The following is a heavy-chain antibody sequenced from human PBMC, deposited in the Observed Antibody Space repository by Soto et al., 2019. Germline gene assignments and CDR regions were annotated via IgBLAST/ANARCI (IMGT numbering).Heavy chain of an antibody. CDR1: GFTFSGYG. CDR3: AREYCSSTSCYTSHGMDV. Sequence: PGGSLRLSCVVSGFTFSGYGMLWVRQAPGKGLEWVATISHDGTNNNYADSVKGRFTISRDNAKNSLYLQMNSLRAEDTAVYYCAREYCSSTSCYTSHGMDVWGEGTTVTVSS. J-gene: IGHJ6*04. D-gene: IGHD2-2*02. CDR2: ISHDGTNN. V-gene: IGHV3-30*03.